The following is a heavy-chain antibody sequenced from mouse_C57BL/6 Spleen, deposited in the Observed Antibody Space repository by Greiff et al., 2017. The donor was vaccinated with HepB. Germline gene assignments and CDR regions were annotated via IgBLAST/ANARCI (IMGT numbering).Heavy chain of an antibody. CDR3: ARWLLQAMDY. CDR2: IHPNSGST. V-gene: IGHV1-64*01. CDR1: GYTFTSYW. D-gene: IGHD2-3*01. J-gene: IGHJ4*01. Sequence: QLQQSGAELVKPGASVKLSCKASGYTFTSYWMHWVKQRPGQGLEWIGMIHPNSGSTNYNEKFKSKATLTVDKSSSTAYMQLSSLTSEDSAVYYCARWLLQAMDYWGQGTSVTVSS.